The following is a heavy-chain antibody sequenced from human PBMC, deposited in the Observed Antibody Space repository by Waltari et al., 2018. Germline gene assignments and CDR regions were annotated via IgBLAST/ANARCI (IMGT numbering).Heavy chain of an antibody. CDR2: ISSSSSYI. V-gene: IGHV3-21*01. Sequence: EVQLVESGGGLVKPGGYLRLSCAASGFTFSRYSLHWVRQAPGKGLEWVSSISSSSSYIYYADSVKGRFTISRDNAKNSLYLQMNSLRAEDTAVYYCARVGLLLDYWGQGTLVTVSS. CDR3: ARVGLLLDY. J-gene: IGHJ4*02. CDR1: GFTFSRYS.